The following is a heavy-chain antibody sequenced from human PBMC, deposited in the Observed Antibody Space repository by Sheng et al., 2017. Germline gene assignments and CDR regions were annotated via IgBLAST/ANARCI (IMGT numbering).Heavy chain of an antibody. CDR1: GFTISGYS. J-gene: IGHJ4*02. CDR2: ISETSMYI. CDR3: VRDEVGSAGDPDY. V-gene: IGHV3-21*01. D-gene: IGHD4-17*01. Sequence: EVQLVQSGGGLVKPGGSLRLSCAASGFTISGYSIGWVRQAPGKGLEWVSSISETSMYIHYADSVKGRFTISRDNVKNSLYLQMNRLRVEDTAVYYCVRDEVGSAGDPDYWGQGTLVTVSS.